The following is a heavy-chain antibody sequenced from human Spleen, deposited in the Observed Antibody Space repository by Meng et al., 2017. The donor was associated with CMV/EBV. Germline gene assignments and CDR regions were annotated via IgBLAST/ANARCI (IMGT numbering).Heavy chain of an antibody. D-gene: IGHD3-10*01. Sequence: GGSLRLSCAASGFSFSTCWMHWVRQAPGKGLEWVSAISGSGGSTYYADSVKGRFTISRDNSKNTLYLQMNSLRAEDTAVYYCAKGDYGSGSGGVGPWGQGTLVTVSS. J-gene: IGHJ5*02. CDR2: ISGSGGST. V-gene: IGHV3-23*01. CDR1: GFSFSTCW. CDR3: AKGDYGSGSGGVGP.